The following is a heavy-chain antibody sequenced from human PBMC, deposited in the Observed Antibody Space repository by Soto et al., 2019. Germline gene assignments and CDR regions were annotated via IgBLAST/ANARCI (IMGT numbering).Heavy chain of an antibody. V-gene: IGHV4-39*01. CDR1: GGSINSDSFY. J-gene: IGHJ4*02. CDR2: IYHTGIT. CDR3: ARHGLRSWTAGTDFFDS. D-gene: IGHD6-13*01. Sequence: SETLSLTCSVSGGSINSDSFYWAWIRQPPGKGLEYIGNIYHTGITHYNPSLKSRVTISIDTSRNHFSLDLSSVTAADTAVYYCARHGLRSWTAGTDFFDSWGQGTLVTVSS.